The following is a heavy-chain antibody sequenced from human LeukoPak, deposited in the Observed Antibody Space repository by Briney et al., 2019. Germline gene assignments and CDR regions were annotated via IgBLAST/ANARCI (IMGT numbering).Heavy chain of an antibody. CDR2: IYYSGST. CDR1: GGSISSYY. V-gene: IGHV4-59*01. CDR3: AGDDDSSGYIGLFDY. D-gene: IGHD3-22*01. Sequence: PSETLSLTCTVSGGSISSYYWSWIRQPPGKGLEWIGYIYYSGSTNYNPSLKSRVTISVDTSKNQFSLKLSSVTAADTAVYYCAGDDDSSGYIGLFDYWCQGTLVTVSS. J-gene: IGHJ4*02.